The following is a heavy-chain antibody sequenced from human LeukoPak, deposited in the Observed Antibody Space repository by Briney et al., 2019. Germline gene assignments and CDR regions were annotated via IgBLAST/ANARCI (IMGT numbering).Heavy chain of an antibody. J-gene: IGHJ4*02. CDR2: ISSSGSTI. CDR1: GFTFSDYY. D-gene: IGHD4-17*01. CDR3: ARDYGDYGTDNFDY. V-gene: IGHV3-11*01. Sequence: GGSLRLSCAASGFTFSDYYMSWIRQAPAKGLEWVSYISSSGSTIYYADSVKGRFTISRDNAKNSLYLQMYSLRAEDTAVYYCARDYGDYGTDNFDYWGQGTLVTVSS.